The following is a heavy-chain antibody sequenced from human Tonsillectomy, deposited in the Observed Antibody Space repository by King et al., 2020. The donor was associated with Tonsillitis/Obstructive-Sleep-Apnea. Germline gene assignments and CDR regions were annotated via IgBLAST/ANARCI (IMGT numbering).Heavy chain of an antibody. D-gene: IGHD2-2*01. Sequence: VQLVESGGGLVQPGGSLRLSCAASGFTFSSYAMNWVRQAPGKGLEWVSVISGCAHSTYYADSVKGRFTISRDNSRNTLCLHMNSLRAEDTAIYYCAKSRSAIVVAPAAFDDWGLGTLVTVSS. CDR1: GFTFSSYA. J-gene: IGHJ4*02. V-gene: IGHV3-23*04. CDR2: ISGCAHST. CDR3: AKSRSAIVVAPAAFDD.